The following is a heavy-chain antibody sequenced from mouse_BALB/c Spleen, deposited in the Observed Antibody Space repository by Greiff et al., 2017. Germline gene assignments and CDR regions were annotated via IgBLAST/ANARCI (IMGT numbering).Heavy chain of an antibody. D-gene: IGHD2-2*01. CDR1: GYTFTSYT. CDR3: ARYYGYDGGFAY. Sequence: QVQLKESGAELARPGASVKMSCKASGYTFTSYTMHWVKQRPGQGLEWIGYINPSSGYTNYNQKFKDKATLTADKSSSTAYMQLSSLTSEDSAVYYCARYYGYDGGFAYWGQGTLVTVSA. CDR2: INPSSGYT. V-gene: IGHV1-4*01. J-gene: IGHJ3*01.